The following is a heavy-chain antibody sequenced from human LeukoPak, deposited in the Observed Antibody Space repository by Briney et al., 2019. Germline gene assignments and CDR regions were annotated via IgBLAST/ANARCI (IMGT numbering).Heavy chain of an antibody. Sequence: ASETLSLTCTVSGGSISSYYWSWIRQPPGKGLEWIGYIYYSGSTNYNPSLKSRVTISVDTSKNQFSLKLSSVTAADTAVYYCARHTLPTVVTYLWSFDYWGQGTLVTVSS. D-gene: IGHD4-23*01. V-gene: IGHV4-59*08. J-gene: IGHJ4*02. CDR2: IYYSGST. CDR1: GGSISSYY. CDR3: ARHTLPTVVTYLWSFDY.